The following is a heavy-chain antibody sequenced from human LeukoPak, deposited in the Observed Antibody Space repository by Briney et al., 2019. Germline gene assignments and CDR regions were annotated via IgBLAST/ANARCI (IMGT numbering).Heavy chain of an antibody. CDR3: ARDAREYSSSPDY. V-gene: IGHV3-33*01. J-gene: IGHJ4*02. CDR1: GFTFSSYG. D-gene: IGHD6-6*01. CDR2: IWYDGSNR. Sequence: GGSLRLSCAASGFTFSSYGMHWVRQAPGKGLEWVAVIWYDGSNRYYADSVKGRFTISRDNSKNTLYLQMNSLRAEDTAVYYCARDAREYSSSPDYWGQGTLVTVSS.